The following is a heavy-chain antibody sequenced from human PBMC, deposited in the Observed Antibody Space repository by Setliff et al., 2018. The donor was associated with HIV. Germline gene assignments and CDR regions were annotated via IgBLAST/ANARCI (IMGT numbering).Heavy chain of an antibody. J-gene: IGHJ3*02. CDR2: IYPGDSDT. V-gene: IGHV5-51*01. Sequence: GASLKISCQGSADTFTYYWIGWVRQMPGKGLEWMGVIYPGDSDTRYSPSFHGQVTISADKSITTAYLQWSSLEASDSAIYYCARRRGTYGNALDIWGQGALVTVSS. CDR3: ARRRGTYGNALDI. D-gene: IGHD4-17*01. CDR1: ADTFTYYW.